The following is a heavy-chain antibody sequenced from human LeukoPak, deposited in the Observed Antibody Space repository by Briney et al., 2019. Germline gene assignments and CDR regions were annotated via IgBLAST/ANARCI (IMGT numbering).Heavy chain of an antibody. CDR1: GGSISSNTYF. Sequence: SETLSLTCNVSGGSISSNTYFWGWIRRPPGKGLEWIGSIRYSGSTYYNPSRKSRVTISVDTSKNQFSLNLSSLTAADTAVYYCATSDTVSTYNWFDPWGQGTLVTVS. D-gene: IGHD5/OR15-5a*01. V-gene: IGHV4-39*01. CDR3: ATSDTVSTYNWFDP. J-gene: IGHJ5*02. CDR2: IRYSGST.